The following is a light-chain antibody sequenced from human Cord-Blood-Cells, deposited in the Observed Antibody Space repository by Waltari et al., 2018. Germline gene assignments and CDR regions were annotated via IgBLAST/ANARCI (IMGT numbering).Light chain of an antibody. Sequence: DMVMTQSPLSLPVTPGKPASISCRSSQSLLHSNGYNYLDWYLQKPGQSPQLLIYLGSNRASGVPDRFSGSGSGTDFTLKISRVEAEDVGVYYCMQALQTPPYTFGQGTKLEIK. V-gene: IGKV2-28*01. J-gene: IGKJ2*01. CDR1: QSLLHSNGYNY. CDR3: MQALQTPPYT. CDR2: LGS.